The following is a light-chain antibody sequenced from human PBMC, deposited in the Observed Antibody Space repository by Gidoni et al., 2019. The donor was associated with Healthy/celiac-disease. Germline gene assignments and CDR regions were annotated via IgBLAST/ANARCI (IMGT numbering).Light chain of an antibody. Sequence: AIRRTQSPSSLSASTGDRVTITCRASQGISSYLAWYQQKPGKAPKLLLYAASTLQSGVPSRFSGSGSGTDFTLTISCLQSEDFATYYCQQYYSYPLTFGPGTKVDIK. J-gene: IGKJ3*01. V-gene: IGKV1-8*01. CDR1: QGISSY. CDR2: AAS. CDR3: QQYYSYPLT.